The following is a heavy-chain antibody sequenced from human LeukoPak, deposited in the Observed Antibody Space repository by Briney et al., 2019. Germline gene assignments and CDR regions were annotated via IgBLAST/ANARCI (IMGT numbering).Heavy chain of an antibody. Sequence: GGSLRLSCAASGFTFSGSAMPWVRQAPGKGLEWVGRIKSKANSYATAYAASVKGRFTISRDDSKNTAYLQMNSLKTEDTAVYYCTRHGIAAAGTGYWGQGTLVTVSS. V-gene: IGHV3-73*01. D-gene: IGHD6-13*01. CDR2: IKSKANSYAT. CDR1: GFTFSGSA. J-gene: IGHJ4*02. CDR3: TRHGIAAAGTGY.